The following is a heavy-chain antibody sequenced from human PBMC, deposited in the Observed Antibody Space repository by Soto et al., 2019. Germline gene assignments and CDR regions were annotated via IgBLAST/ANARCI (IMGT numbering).Heavy chain of an antibody. CDR1: GFTFSSYG. CDR2: ISYDGSNK. J-gene: IGHJ6*02. CDR3: AKDQRPYGMDV. D-gene: IGHD1-1*01. Sequence: GGSLRLSCAASGFTFSSYGMHWVRQAPGKGLEWVAVISYDGSNKYYADSVKGRFTISRDNSKNTLYLQMNSLRAEDTAVYYCAKDQRPYGMDVWGQATTVTVSS. V-gene: IGHV3-30*18.